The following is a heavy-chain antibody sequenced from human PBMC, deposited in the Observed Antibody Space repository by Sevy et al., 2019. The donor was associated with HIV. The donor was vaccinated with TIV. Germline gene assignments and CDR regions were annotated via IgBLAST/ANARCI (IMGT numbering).Heavy chain of an antibody. CDR1: GSTVISYV. CDR2: ISASGGST. Sequence: GGSLRLSCAASGSTVISYVMTWVRQAPGKGLEWVSTISASGGSTYYADSVKGRFIISRDNSKNTVDLQMNSLRAGDTAVYYCAKEDSGGYLYWGQGTLVTVSS. D-gene: IGHD3-22*01. J-gene: IGHJ4*02. CDR3: AKEDSGGYLY. V-gene: IGHV3-23*01.